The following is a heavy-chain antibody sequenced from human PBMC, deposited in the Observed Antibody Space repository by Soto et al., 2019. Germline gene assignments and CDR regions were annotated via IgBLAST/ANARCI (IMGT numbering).Heavy chain of an antibody. CDR2: IYYSGST. CDR1: GGSISSGGYY. Sequence: QVQLQESGPGLVKPSRTLSLTCTVSGGSISSGGYYWSWIRQHPGKGLEWIGYIYYSGSTYYNPSLKSRVTISVDTSKNQFSLKLSSVTAADTAVYYCARGPFNYYDSSGYYYKGYFDYWGQGTLVTVSS. V-gene: IGHV4-31*03. CDR3: ARGPFNYYDSSGYYYKGYFDY. D-gene: IGHD3-22*01. J-gene: IGHJ4*02.